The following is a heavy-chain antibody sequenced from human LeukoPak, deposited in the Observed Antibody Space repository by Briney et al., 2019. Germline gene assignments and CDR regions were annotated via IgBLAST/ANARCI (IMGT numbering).Heavy chain of an antibody. CDR3: ARDRPWIPFDY. J-gene: IGHJ4*02. CDR1: GFTFSSYE. D-gene: IGHD5-12*01. V-gene: IGHV3-48*03. Sequence: GGSLRLSCAASGFTFSSYEMNWVRQAPGKGLEWVSYISSSGSTIYYADSVKSRFTISSDNATTSLYLQMSSLRAEDTAVYYCARDRPWIPFDYWGQGTLVTVSS. CDR2: ISSSGSTI.